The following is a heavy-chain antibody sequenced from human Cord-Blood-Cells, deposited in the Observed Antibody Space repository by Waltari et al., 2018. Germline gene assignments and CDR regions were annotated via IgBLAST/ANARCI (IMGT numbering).Heavy chain of an antibody. CDR3: ARDYEWELLPFDY. CDR2: INPNSGGT. Sequence: QVQLVQSGAEVKKPGASVKVSCKASGYTFTGYSMQWVRQAPGQGLEWMGCINPNSGGTNYAQEVQGRVTMTRDTSISTAYMELSRLSSDDTAVYYCARDYEWELLPFDYWGQGTLVTVAS. V-gene: IGHV1-2*02. J-gene: IGHJ4*02. D-gene: IGHD1-26*01. CDR1: GYTFTGYS.